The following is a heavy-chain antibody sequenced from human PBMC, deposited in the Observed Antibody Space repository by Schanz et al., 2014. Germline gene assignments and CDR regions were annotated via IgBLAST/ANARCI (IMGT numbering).Heavy chain of an antibody. CDR1: GFSFSDYG. Sequence: QVQLVESGGGVVQPGRSLRLSCAGSGFSFSDYGMHWVRQAPGRGLEWVAVISYHGSERYYADSVKGRFSISRDNSKNTVYLQMNRLRPEVTAVYYCAKDENWALTDYWGQGTLVTVSS. D-gene: IGHD7-27*01. V-gene: IGHV3-30*18. CDR2: ISYHGSER. J-gene: IGHJ4*02. CDR3: AKDENWALTDY.